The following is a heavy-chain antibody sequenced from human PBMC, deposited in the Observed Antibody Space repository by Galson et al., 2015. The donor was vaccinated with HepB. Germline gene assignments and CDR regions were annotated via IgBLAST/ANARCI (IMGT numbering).Heavy chain of an antibody. CDR1: GYTFTSYG. CDR3: ARDMAQGFYYDFWSGYYSGAFDI. Sequence: SVKVSCKASGYTFTSYGISWVRQAPGQGLEWMGWISAYNGNTNYAQKLKGRVTMTTDTSTSTAYMELRSLRSDDTAVYYCARDMAQGFYYDFWSGYYSGAFDILGQGTMVTVSS. J-gene: IGHJ3*02. V-gene: IGHV1-18*01. CDR2: ISAYNGNT. D-gene: IGHD3-3*01.